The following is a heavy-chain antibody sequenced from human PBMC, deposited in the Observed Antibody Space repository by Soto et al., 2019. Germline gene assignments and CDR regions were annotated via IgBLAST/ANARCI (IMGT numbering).Heavy chain of an antibody. CDR3: ARSHDYGNQYYFDY. CDR1: GGSISSYY. J-gene: IGHJ4*02. V-gene: IGHV4-59*01. CDR2: IYYSGST. Sequence: PSETLSLTCTVSGGSISSYYWSWIRQPPGKGLEWIGYIYYSGSTNYNPSLKSRVTISVDTSKNQFSLKLSSVTAADTVVYYCARSHDYGNQYYFDYWGQGTLVTVSS. D-gene: IGHD4-17*01.